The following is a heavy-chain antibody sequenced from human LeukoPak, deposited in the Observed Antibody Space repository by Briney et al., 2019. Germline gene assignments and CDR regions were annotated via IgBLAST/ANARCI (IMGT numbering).Heavy chain of an antibody. D-gene: IGHD5-12*01. Sequence: GGSLRLSCAASTFTFSNYWMNWVRQAPGKGLEWVATIKHDGSEKHYVDSVEGRFTISRDNAMNSLYLQMNSLRAEDTAVYYCAGDRGLSGYDLCDYWGQGTLVTVSS. CDR2: IKHDGSEK. J-gene: IGHJ4*02. V-gene: IGHV3-7*01. CDR1: TFTFSNYW. CDR3: AGDRGLSGYDLCDY.